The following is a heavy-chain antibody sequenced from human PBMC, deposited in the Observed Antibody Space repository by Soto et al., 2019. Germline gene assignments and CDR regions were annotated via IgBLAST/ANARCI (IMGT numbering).Heavy chain of an antibody. CDR3: SRGLRASYGVRLSYSYYGMDV. V-gene: IGHV4-34*01. J-gene: IGHJ6*02. CDR2: ISQSGST. CDR1: GGAFSDYY. Sequence: SEILSLTCAVNGGAFSDYYWTWIRQSPGKGLEWIGEISQSGSTNYNPSLKSRVIISLDTAKNQFSLNLRSVTAADTAVYYCSRGLRASYGVRLSYSYYGMDVWGQGTTFTVSS. D-gene: IGHD3-10*01.